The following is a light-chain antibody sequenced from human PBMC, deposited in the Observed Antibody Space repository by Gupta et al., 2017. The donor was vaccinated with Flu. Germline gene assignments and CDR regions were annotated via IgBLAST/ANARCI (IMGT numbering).Light chain of an antibody. V-gene: IGKV1-27*01. CDR2: AAS. Sequence: PSSLSASVGERITITCRASQDIRDYLAWYQQKPGKGPSLLIYAASTLHSGVPSSFRGSGSGTEFTLTISSLQPEDVATYYCQKVNSAPITFGGGTKVEI. J-gene: IGKJ4*01. CDR1: QDIRDY. CDR3: QKVNSAPIT.